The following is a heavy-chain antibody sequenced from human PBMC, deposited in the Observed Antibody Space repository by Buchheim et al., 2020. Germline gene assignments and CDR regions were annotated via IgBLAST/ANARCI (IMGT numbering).Heavy chain of an antibody. V-gene: IGHV4-59*01. D-gene: IGHD1-20*01. CDR1: GGSISSYY. Sequence: QVQLQESGPGLVKPSETLSLTCTVSGGSISSYYWSWIRQPPGKGLEWIGYIYYSGSTNYSPSLKSRVTISVDTSKNQFSLKLSSVTAADTAVYYCARGSIVTGNFDYWGQGTL. CDR3: ARGSIVTGNFDY. CDR2: IYYSGST. J-gene: IGHJ4*02.